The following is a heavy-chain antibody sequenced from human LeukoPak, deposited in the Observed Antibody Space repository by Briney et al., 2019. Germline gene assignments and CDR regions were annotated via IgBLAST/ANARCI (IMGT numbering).Heavy chain of an antibody. CDR3: ATGLSGFDC. D-gene: IGHD3-3*01. J-gene: IGHJ4*02. V-gene: IGHV1-24*01. CDR1: GYTLTELS. Sequence: GASVKVSCKVSGYTLTELSMHWVRQAPGKGLEWMGGFDPEDGETIYAQKFQGRVTMNEDTSTDTAYMELSSLRSEDMAVYYCATGLSGFDCWGQGTLVTVSS. CDR2: FDPEDGET.